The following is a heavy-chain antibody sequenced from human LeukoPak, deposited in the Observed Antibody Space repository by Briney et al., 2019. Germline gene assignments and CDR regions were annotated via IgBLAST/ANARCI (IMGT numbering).Heavy chain of an antibody. CDR2: IYYSGST. CDR3: ARHITNDYGDNFDY. CDR1: GGSISSSSYY. J-gene: IGHJ4*01. V-gene: IGHV4-39*01. Sequence: PETLSLTCTVSGGSISSSSYYWGWIRQPPGNGLEWIGSIYYSGSTYYNPSLKSRVTISVDTSKNQFSLKLSSVTAADTAVYYCARHITNDYGDNFDYWGQEPWSPSPQ. D-gene: IGHD4-17*01.